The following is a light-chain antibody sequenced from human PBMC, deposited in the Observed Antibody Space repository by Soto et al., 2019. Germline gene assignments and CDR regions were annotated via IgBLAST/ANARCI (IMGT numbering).Light chain of an antibody. J-gene: IGKJ4*01. CDR1: QSISSY. Sequence: DIQMTQSPSSLSASVGDRVTITCRASQSISSYLNWYQQKPGKAPKLLIYTASSLQSAVPSRFSGSGSGTDFTLTISSLQPEDFATYYCQQSYSTTTFGGGTKVEIK. CDR3: QQSYSTTT. CDR2: TAS. V-gene: IGKV1-39*01.